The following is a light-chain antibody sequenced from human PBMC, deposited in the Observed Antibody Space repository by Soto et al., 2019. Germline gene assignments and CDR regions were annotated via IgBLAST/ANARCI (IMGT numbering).Light chain of an antibody. V-gene: IGKV3-20*01. CDR3: LEYHLWAGR. CDR1: QSFVNMY. Sequence: IVLTQSPGTLSLSPGERATLSCRASQSFVNMYLAWYQQKLGQAPRVPIYGASTRATGIPDRFSGSGSGTEFIRSISSWKAEDSERVFRLEYHLWAGRFGEGTKVDIK. J-gene: IGKJ1*01. CDR2: GAS.